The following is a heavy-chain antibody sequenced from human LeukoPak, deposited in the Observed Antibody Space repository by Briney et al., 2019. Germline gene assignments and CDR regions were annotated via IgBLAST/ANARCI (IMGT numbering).Heavy chain of an antibody. Sequence: PGGSLRLSCGASGFKFSSCWMTWVRQAPGKGLEWVATIKQDGSEKYYVDSVKGRFTISRDNAKNSLYLQMNSLRAEDTAVYYCARDKGIDEYYYDSSGSHFDYWGQGTLVTVSS. CDR1: GFKFSSCW. J-gene: IGHJ4*02. D-gene: IGHD3-22*01. CDR3: ARDKGIDEYYYDSSGSHFDY. CDR2: IKQDGSEK. V-gene: IGHV3-7*01.